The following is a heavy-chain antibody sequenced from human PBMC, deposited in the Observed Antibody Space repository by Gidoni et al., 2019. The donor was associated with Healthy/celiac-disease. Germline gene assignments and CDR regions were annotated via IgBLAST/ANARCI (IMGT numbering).Heavy chain of an antibody. Sequence: VQLVDSGCGLVQPGRSLRLSFPASGFTFGDYAMSWVRQAPGKGLEWEGFIRSKAYGGTTEYAASVKGRFTSSRDDSKSIAYLQMNSLKTEDTAVYYCTRGGWASGSYYLLDAFDIWGQGTMVTVSS. CDR2: IRSKAYGGTT. CDR1: GFTFGDYA. D-gene: IGHD1-26*01. CDR3: TRGGWASGSYYLLDAFDI. J-gene: IGHJ3*02. V-gene: IGHV3-49*04.